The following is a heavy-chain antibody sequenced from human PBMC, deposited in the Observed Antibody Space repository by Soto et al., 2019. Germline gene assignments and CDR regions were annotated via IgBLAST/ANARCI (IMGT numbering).Heavy chain of an antibody. CDR1: GGSISSYY. V-gene: IGHV4-59*01. J-gene: IGHJ6*03. CDR3: ARVIKEETYYYGSGSLGYYYMDV. D-gene: IGHD3-10*01. Sequence: SETLSLTCTVSGGSISSYYWSWIRQPPGKGLEWIGYIYYSGSTNYNPSLKSRVTISVDTSKNQFSLKLSPVTAADTAVYYCARVIKEETYYYGSGSLGYYYMDVWGKGTTVTVSS. CDR2: IYYSGST.